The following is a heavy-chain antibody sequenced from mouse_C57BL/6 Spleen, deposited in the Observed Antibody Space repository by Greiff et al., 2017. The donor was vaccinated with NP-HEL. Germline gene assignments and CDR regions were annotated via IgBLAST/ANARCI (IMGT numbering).Heavy chain of an antibody. CDR2: IRNKANNHAT. CDR1: GFTFSDAW. CDR3: TRDYSNHWYFDV. V-gene: IGHV6-6*01. Sequence: EVQLQESGGGLVQPGGSMKLSCAASGFTFSDAWMDWVRQSPEKGLEWVAEIRNKANNHATYYAESVKGRFTISRDDSKSSVYLQMNSLRAEDTGIYYCTRDYSNHWYFDVWGTGTTVTVSS. J-gene: IGHJ1*03. D-gene: IGHD2-5*01.